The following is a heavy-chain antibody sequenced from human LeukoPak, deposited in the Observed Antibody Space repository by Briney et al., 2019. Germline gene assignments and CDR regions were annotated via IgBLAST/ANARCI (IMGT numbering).Heavy chain of an antibody. V-gene: IGHV1-18*04. J-gene: IGHJ4*02. CDR3: ARDYYGSGSSLDY. D-gene: IGHD3-10*01. Sequence: SVTVSFKACGYTFTSYGISWVRQAPGQGLAGMGWISAYNGNTNYAQKLQGRVTMTTDTSTSTAYMELRSLRSDDTAVYYCARDYYGSGSSLDYWGQGTLVTVSS. CDR2: ISAYNGNT. CDR1: GYTFTSYG.